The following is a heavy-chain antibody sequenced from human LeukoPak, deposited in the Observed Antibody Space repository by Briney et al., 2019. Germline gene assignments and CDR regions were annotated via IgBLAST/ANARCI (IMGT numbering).Heavy chain of an antibody. CDR2: IYHSGST. J-gene: IGHJ5*02. V-gene: IGHV4-30-2*01. CDR3: ARYDSTTKWFDP. Sequence: SETLSLTCIVSGGSISSGGYYWSWIRQPPGKGLEWIGYIYHSGSTNYNPSLKSRAIMSVDRSKSQFSLKLSSVTAADTAVYYCARYDSTTKWFDPWGQGTLVSVSS. CDR1: GGSISSGGYY. D-gene: IGHD4-11*01.